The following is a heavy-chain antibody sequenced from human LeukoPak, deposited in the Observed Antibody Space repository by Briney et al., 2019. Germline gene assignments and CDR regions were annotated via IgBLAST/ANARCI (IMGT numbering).Heavy chain of an antibody. D-gene: IGHD2-21*02. Sequence: GGSLRLSCAASGFTFSSYSMNWVRQAPGNGLEWVSSISSSSSYIYYADSVKGRFTISRDNAKNSLYLQMNSLRAEDTAVYYCARASAYCGGDCYSTRAWFDPWGQGTLVTVSS. V-gene: IGHV3-21*01. J-gene: IGHJ5*02. CDR1: GFTFSSYS. CDR3: ARASAYCGGDCYSTRAWFDP. CDR2: ISSSSSYI.